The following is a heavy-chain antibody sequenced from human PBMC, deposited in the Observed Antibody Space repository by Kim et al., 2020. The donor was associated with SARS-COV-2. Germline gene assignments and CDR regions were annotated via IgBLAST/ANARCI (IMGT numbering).Heavy chain of an antibody. J-gene: IGHJ6*02. CDR3: ARDRIVGATTRPQAIYYYYGMDV. V-gene: IGHV3-72*01. CDR1: GFTFSDHY. Sequence: GGSLRLSCAASGFTFSDHYMDWVRQAPGKGLEWVGRTRNKANSYTTEYAASVKGRFTISRDDSKNSLYLQMNSLKTEDTAVYYCARDRIVGATTRPQAIYYYYGMDVWGQGTTVTVSS. D-gene: IGHD1-26*01. CDR2: TRNKANSYTT.